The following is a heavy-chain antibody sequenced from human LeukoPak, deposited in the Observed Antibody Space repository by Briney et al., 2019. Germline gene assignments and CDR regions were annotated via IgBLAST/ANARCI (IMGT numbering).Heavy chain of an antibody. CDR3: AREPQYYYDSSGYPSPFDY. J-gene: IGHJ4*02. CDR1: GYTFTGYY. D-gene: IGHD3-22*01. Sequence: GASVKVSCKASGYTFTGYYMHWVRQAPGQGLEWMGWINPNSGGTNYAQKFQGRVTMTRDTSISTAYMELSRLRSDDTAAYYCAREPQYYYDSSGYPSPFDYWGQGTLVTVSS. V-gene: IGHV1-2*02. CDR2: INPNSGGT.